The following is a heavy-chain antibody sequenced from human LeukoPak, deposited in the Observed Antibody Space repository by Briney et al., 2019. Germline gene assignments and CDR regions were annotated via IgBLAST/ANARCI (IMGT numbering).Heavy chain of an antibody. D-gene: IGHD5-12*01. Sequence: PGGSLRLSCAASGFSFSNYWMTWGRQGRGKGLKWVANIKQDGIERGYVDSGNGRVTISRDNAKNSLYLQMTSLRAEDTAVYYCARGPPTPNEIRGSGHAYGDYWGQGIQVTVSS. CDR3: ARGPPTPNEIRGSGHAYGDY. CDR1: GFSFSNYW. CDR2: IKQDGIER. J-gene: IGHJ4*02. V-gene: IGHV3-7*01.